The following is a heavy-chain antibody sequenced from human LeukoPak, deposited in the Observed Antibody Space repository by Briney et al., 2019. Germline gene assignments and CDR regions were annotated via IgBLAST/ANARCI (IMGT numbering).Heavy chain of an antibody. Sequence: SETLSLTCAVYGGSFSGYYWSWIRQPPGKGLEWIGEINHSGSTNYNPSLKSRVTISVDTSKNQFSLKLSSVTAADTAVYYCARGPGPYSSGWKYWGQGTLVTASS. V-gene: IGHV4-34*01. D-gene: IGHD6-19*01. CDR1: GGSFSGYY. CDR2: INHSGST. CDR3: ARGPGPYSSGWKY. J-gene: IGHJ4*02.